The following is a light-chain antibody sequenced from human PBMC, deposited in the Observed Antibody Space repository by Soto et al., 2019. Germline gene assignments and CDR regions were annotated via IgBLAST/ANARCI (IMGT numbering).Light chain of an antibody. V-gene: IGLV6-57*01. CDR1: SGSIARNY. CDR3: QSFDSSDQV. CDR2: EDN. Sequence: NFMLTQPHSVSESPGKTVTISCTRSSGSIARNYVQWYEQRPGSSHTTVIYEDNQRPSGVPDRFSGSIDSSSNSASLTISGLKTEDEADYYCQSFDSSDQVFGGGTKLTVL. J-gene: IGLJ3*02.